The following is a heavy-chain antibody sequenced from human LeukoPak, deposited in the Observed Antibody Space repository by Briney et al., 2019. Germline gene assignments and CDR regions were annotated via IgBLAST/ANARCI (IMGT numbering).Heavy chain of an antibody. CDR1: GYTFINNA. CDR2: INAGNGNT. CDR3: ARGSAAGLDY. V-gene: IGHV1-3*01. D-gene: IGHD6-13*01. J-gene: IGHJ4*02. Sequence: ASVKVSCKASGYTFINNAIHWVRRAPGQRLEWMGWINAGNGNTKYSQKFQGRVTTTRDTSASTVYMELSSLRYEDTAMYYCARGSAAGLDYWGQGILVTVSS.